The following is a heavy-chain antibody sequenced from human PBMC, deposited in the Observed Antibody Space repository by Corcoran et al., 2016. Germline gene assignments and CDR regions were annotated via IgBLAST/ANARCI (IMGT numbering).Heavy chain of an antibody. J-gene: IGHJ4*02. V-gene: IGHV3-30*18. D-gene: IGHD6-13*01. CDR1: GFTFSSYG. CDR3: AKGELLIAAAAYLDY. CDR2: ISYDGSNK. Sequence: QVQLVESGGGVVQPGRSLRLSCAASGFTFSSYGMHWVRQAPGKGLEWVAVISYDGSNKYYADSVKGRFTISRDNSKNTLYLQMNSLRAEDTAVYYCAKGELLIAAAAYLDYWGQGTLVTVSS.